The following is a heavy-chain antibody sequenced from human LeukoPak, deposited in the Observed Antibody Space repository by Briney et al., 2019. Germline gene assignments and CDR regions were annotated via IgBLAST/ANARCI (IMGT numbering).Heavy chain of an antibody. V-gene: IGHV3-30*04. J-gene: IGHJ4*02. D-gene: IGHD1-26*01. CDR3: AREVGKRNFDY. Sequence: PGGSLRLSRAASGFTFSFYAIHWVRQAPGKGLEWVAVISSDGSNGYYADSVKGRFTISRDNSKNTLYLQMNSLRVEDTAVYYCAREVGKRNFDYWGQGTLVTVSS. CDR2: ISSDGSNG. CDR1: GFTFSFYA.